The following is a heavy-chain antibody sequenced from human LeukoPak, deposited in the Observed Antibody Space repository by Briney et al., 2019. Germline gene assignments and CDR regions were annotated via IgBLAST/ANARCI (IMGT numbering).Heavy chain of an antibody. CDR2: INQDEGEK. CDR3: ARYRVYEAGVDY. J-gene: IGHJ4*02. V-gene: IGHV3-7*01. Sequence: TGGSLRLSCGASGFIFSNYWMSWVRQAPGKGREWVANINQDEGEKYYVDSVKGRFTISRDNAENSVFLQMNNLRGEDAAVYYCARYRVYEAGVDYWGQGTLVTVS. D-gene: IGHD5/OR15-5a*01. CDR1: GFIFSNYW.